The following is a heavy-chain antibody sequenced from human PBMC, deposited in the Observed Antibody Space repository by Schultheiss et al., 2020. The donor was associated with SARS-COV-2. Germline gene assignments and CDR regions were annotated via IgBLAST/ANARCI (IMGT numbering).Heavy chain of an antibody. CDR2: ISSSSSYM. Sequence: GGSLRLSCAASGFTFSSYSMNWVRQAPGKGLEWVSSISSSSSYMYYADSVKGRFTISRDNAKNSLYLQMNSLRAEDTAVYYCARDQDGGDFDYWGQGTLVTVSS. V-gene: IGHV3-21*01. D-gene: IGHD3-10*01. CDR3: ARDQDGGDFDY. CDR1: GFTFSSYS. J-gene: IGHJ4*02.